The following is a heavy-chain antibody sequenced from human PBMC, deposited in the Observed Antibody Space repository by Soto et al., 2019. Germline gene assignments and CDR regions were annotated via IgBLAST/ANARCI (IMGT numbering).Heavy chain of an antibody. CDR1: GDSVSSNSAA. CDR3: ARWGVNGSSTSCPLGSLDP. Sequence: SQTLSLTCAISGDSVSSNSAAWNWIRQSPSRGLEWLGRTYYRSKWYNDYAVSVKSRITINPDTSKNQFSLQLNCVTSEDTAVYYCARWGVNGSSTSCPLGSLDPCGQGTLVTVSS. J-gene: IGHJ5*02. CDR2: TYYRSKWYN. V-gene: IGHV6-1*01. D-gene: IGHD2-2*01.